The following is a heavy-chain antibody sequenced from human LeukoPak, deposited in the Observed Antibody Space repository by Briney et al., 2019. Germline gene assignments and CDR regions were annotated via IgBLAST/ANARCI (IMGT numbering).Heavy chain of an antibody. V-gene: IGHV3-30*02. CDR3: ASGPLISYNSSTYPPFDY. CDR1: GFTFSTYG. D-gene: IGHD6-6*01. Sequence: PGGSLRLSCAASGFTFSTYGMLWVRQAPGQGPEWVALIRYDGSNKYYADSVKGRFSISRDNAKNSLYLQMNSLRAEDTAVYYCASGPLISYNSSTYPPFDYWGQGTLVTVSS. J-gene: IGHJ4*02. CDR2: IRYDGSNK.